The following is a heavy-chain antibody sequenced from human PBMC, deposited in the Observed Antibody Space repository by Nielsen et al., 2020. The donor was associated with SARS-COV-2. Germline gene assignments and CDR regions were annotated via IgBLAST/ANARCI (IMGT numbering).Heavy chain of an antibody. CDR1: GGSISGSNYY. CDR3: ARLKYDYIWGSYRYIDV. J-gene: IGHJ4*02. D-gene: IGHD3-16*02. CDR2: MYYSGYS. Sequence: SETLSLTCAVSGGSISGSNYYWGWIRQPPGKGLEWIGSMYYSGYSFYKPSLKSRVTMPVDTSKNHISLKLSSVTAADTAVYYCARLKYDYIWGSYRYIDVWGQGTLVTVSS. V-gene: IGHV4-39*02.